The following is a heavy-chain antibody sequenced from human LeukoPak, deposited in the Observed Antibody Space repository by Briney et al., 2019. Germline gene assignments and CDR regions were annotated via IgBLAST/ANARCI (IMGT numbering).Heavy chain of an antibody. Sequence: ASVKVSCKASGYTFTSYGISWVRQAPGQGLEGMGWISAYNGNTNYTQKLQGRVTMTTDTSTSTAYMELRSLRSDDTAVYYCASSSSWYRPPGAFDIWGQGTMVTVSS. CDR1: GYTFTSYG. CDR2: ISAYNGNT. J-gene: IGHJ3*02. CDR3: ASSSSWYRPPGAFDI. D-gene: IGHD6-13*01. V-gene: IGHV1-18*01.